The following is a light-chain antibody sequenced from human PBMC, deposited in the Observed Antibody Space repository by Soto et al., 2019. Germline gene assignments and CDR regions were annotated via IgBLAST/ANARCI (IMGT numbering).Light chain of an antibody. CDR2: EAS. CDR3: QQYNSYSLT. V-gene: IGKV1-5*03. CDR1: QSISSW. Sequence: DIQMTQSPSTLSASVGDRVTITCRASQSISSWLAWYQQKPGKAPKLLIYEASSLESGVSSRFSGSGSGTEFTFTISSLQPDDFATYYCQQYNSYSLTFGGGTKVDIK. J-gene: IGKJ4*01.